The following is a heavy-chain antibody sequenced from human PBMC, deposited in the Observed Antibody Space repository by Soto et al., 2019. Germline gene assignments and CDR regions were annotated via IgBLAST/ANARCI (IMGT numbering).Heavy chain of an antibody. Sequence: ASVKVSCKASGYTFTSYAISWVRQAPGQGLEWLGSFNGNKGTTDYAQKVQGRVTMTTDTSTSTAYMELRSLISDDTAIYYCARDLRDWLGHNGNWLDPWGQGTQVTVSS. CDR1: GYTFTSYA. D-gene: IGHD3-9*01. CDR2: FNGNKGTT. J-gene: IGHJ5*02. V-gene: IGHV1-18*01. CDR3: ARDLRDWLGHNGNWLDP.